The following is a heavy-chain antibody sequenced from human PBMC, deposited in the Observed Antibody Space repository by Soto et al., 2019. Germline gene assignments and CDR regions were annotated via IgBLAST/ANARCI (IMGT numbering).Heavy chain of an antibody. CDR2: ISYDGSNK. J-gene: IGHJ1*01. V-gene: IGHV3-30*18. CDR3: AKLSIAVAGPRGYFQH. Sequence: GGSLRLSCAASGFTFSSYGMHWVRQAPGKGLEWVAVISYDGSNKYYADSVKGRFTISRDNSKNTLYLQMNSLRAEDTAVYYCAKLSIAVAGPRGYFQHWGQGTLVTVSS. D-gene: IGHD6-19*01. CDR1: GFTFSSYG.